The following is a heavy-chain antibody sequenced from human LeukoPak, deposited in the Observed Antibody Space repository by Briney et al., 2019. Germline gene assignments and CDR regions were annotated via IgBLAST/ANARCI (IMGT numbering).Heavy chain of an antibody. CDR3: ARDGALGL. Sequence: GGSLRLSCVASGFTVSSNYMNWVRQAPGKGLEWVSVIYNDGNTYYADSVKGRFTISRDNSKNTLYLQMNSLRAEDTAVYYGARDGALGLWGQGTLVTVSS. D-gene: IGHD3/OR15-3a*01. V-gene: IGHV3-53*01. CDR1: GFTVSSNY. CDR2: IYNDGNT. J-gene: IGHJ4*02.